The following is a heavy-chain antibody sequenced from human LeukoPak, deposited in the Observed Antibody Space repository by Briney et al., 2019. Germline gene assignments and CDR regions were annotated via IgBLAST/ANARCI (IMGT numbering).Heavy chain of an antibody. CDR1: GFTFSSYS. Sequence: GGSLRLSCAASGFTFSSYSMNWVRQAPGKGLEWVSSISSSSSYIYYADSVKGRFTISRDNAKNSLYLQMNSLRAEDTAVYYCARADSRSRSIGYWGQGTLVTVSS. CDR2: ISSSSSYI. V-gene: IGHV3-21*01. CDR3: ARADSRSRSIGY. J-gene: IGHJ4*02. D-gene: IGHD2-15*01.